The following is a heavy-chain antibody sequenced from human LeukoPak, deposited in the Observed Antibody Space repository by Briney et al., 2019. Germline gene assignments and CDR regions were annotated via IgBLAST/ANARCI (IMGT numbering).Heavy chain of an antibody. CDR2: IRSKAYGGTT. J-gene: IGHJ4*02. V-gene: IGHV3-49*04. D-gene: IGHD3-10*01. Sequence: GRSLRLSCTASGFTFGDYAMSWVRQALGKGLEWVGFIRSKAYGGTTEYAASVKGRFTISRDDSKSIAYLQMNSLKTEDTAVYYCTRVKGRELLWFGESTPDYWGQGTLVTVSS. CDR1: GFTFGDYA. CDR3: TRVKGRELLWFGESTPDY.